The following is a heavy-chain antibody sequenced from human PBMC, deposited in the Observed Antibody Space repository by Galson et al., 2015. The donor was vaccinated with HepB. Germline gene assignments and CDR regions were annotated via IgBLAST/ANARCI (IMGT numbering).Heavy chain of an antibody. CDR2: TYYRSKWYN. CDR1: GDSVSSNSAA. CDR3: ARTMQPPTWAFDI. D-gene: IGHD5-24*01. J-gene: IGHJ3*02. V-gene: IGHV6-1*01. Sequence: CAISGDSVSSNSAAWNRIRQSPSRGLEWLGRTYYRSKWYNDYAVSVKSRITINPDTSKNQFSLQLNSVTPEDTAVYYCARTMQPPTWAFDIWGQGTMVTVSS.